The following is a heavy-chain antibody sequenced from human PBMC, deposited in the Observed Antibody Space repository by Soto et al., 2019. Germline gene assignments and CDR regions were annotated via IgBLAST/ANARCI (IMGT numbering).Heavy chain of an antibody. CDR3: ERGLWRANYFDY. CDR1: GGSISSYY. CDR2: IYYSGST. V-gene: IGHV4-59*01. D-gene: IGHD2-21*01. J-gene: IGHJ4*02. Sequence: SETVSLTCTVSGGSISSYYWSWIRQPPGKGLEWIGYIYYSGSTNYNPSLKSRVTISVDTSKNQFSLKLSSVTAADTAVYYCERGLWRANYFDYWGQETLVTVAS.